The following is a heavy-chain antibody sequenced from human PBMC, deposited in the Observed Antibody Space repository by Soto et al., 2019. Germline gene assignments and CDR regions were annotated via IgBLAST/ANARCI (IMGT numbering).Heavy chain of an antibody. Sequence: GGSLRLSCTASGFTFGDYAMSWFRQAPGKGLEWVGFIRSKAYGGTTEYAASVKGRFTISRDDSKSIAYLQMNSLKTEDTAVYYCTRDLAITIFGVVIPHFDYWGQGTLVTVSS. CDR2: IRSKAYGGTT. D-gene: IGHD3-3*01. J-gene: IGHJ4*02. CDR3: TRDLAITIFGVVIPHFDY. CDR1: GFTFGDYA. V-gene: IGHV3-49*03.